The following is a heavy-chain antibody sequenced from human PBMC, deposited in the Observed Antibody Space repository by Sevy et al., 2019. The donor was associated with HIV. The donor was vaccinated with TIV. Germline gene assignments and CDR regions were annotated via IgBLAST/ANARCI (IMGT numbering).Heavy chain of an antibody. V-gene: IGHV3-30-3*01. Sequence: GGSLRLSCAASGFTFSSYALHWVRQAPGKGLEWVAVISYDGSNKYYADSLKGRFTISRDNSKNTLYLQMNSLRAEDTTVYYCAGDQCGSPRAVFDIWGQGTMVTVSS. D-gene: IGHD1-26*01. CDR1: GFTFSSYA. CDR3: AGDQCGSPRAVFDI. J-gene: IGHJ3*02. CDR2: ISYDGSNK.